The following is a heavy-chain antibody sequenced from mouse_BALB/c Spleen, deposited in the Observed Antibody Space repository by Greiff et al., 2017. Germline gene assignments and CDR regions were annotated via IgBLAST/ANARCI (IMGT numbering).Heavy chain of an antibody. J-gene: IGHJ2*01. V-gene: IGHV3-8*02. Sequence: DVKLVESGPSLVKPSQTLSLTCSVTGDSITSGYWNWIRKFPGNKLEYMGYISYSGSTYYNPSLKSRISITRDTSKNQYYLQLNSVTTEDTATYYCARYDGYLYYFDYWGQGTTLTVSS. CDR2: ISYSGST. CDR3: ARYDGYLYYFDY. D-gene: IGHD1-2*01. CDR1: GDSITSGY.